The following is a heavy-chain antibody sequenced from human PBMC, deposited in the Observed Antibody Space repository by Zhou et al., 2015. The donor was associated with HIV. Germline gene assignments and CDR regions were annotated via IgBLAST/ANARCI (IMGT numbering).Heavy chain of an antibody. D-gene: IGHD2-15*01. CDR1: GGTFSSYA. Sequence: QVQLVQSGAEVKKPGSSVKVSCKASGGTFSSYAISWVRQAPGQGLEWMGGIIPIFGTANYAQKFQGRVTITADKSTNTAYMELSSLRSEDTAVYYCARESSCSGGSCGIWFDPWGRGTLVTVSS. J-gene: IGHJ5*02. V-gene: IGHV1-69*06. CDR3: ARESSCSGGSCGIWFDP. CDR2: IIPIFGTA.